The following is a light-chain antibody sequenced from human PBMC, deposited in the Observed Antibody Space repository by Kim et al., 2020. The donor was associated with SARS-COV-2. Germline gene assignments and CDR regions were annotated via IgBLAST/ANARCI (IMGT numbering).Light chain of an antibody. V-gene: IGKV3-11*01. CDR1: QSVSSY. Sequence: LSPGERATLSCRACQSVSSYLAWYQQKPGQAPRLLIYDASNRATGIPARFSGSGSGTDFTLTISSLEPEDFAVYYCQQRSNWRLTFGGGTKVDIK. J-gene: IGKJ4*01. CDR2: DAS. CDR3: QQRSNWRLT.